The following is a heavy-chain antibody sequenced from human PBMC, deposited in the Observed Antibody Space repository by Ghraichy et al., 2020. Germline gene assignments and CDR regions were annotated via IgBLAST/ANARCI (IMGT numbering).Heavy chain of an antibody. CDR1: GGSFSGYY. CDR2: INHSGST. V-gene: IGHV4-34*01. Sequence: SQTLSLTCAVYGGSFSGYYWSWIRQPPGKGLEWIGEINHSGSTNYNPSLKSRVTISVDTSKNQFSLKLSSVTAADTAVYYCATPVAGYDSSGPIYYFDYWGQGTLVTVSS. CDR3: ATPVAGYDSSGPIYYFDY. J-gene: IGHJ4*02. D-gene: IGHD3-22*01.